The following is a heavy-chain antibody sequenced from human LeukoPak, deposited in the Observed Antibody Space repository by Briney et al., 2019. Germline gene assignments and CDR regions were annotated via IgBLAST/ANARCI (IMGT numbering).Heavy chain of an antibody. CDR2: INHSGST. CDR1: GGSFSGYY. J-gene: IGHJ4*02. Sequence: SETLSLTCAVYGGSFSGYYWSWIRQPPGKGLEWIGEINHSGSTNYNPSLKSRVTISVDTSKNQFSLKLSSVTAADTAVYYCATLLGKGGGRIARSDFDYWGQGTLVTVSS. V-gene: IGHV4-34*01. D-gene: IGHD2-21*01. CDR3: ATLLGKGGGRIARSDFDY.